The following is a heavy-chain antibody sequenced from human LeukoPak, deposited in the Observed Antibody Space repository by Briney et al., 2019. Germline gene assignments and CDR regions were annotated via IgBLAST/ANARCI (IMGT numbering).Heavy chain of an antibody. D-gene: IGHD3-22*01. CDR2: INTDGTTT. Sequence: PGGSLRLSCAASGFTFSSYWMNWVRQAPGKGLEWLANINTDGTTTNYIDSVRGRFTISRDNAKNLLYLQVNSLRAEDTAVYYCATDRGYLQFDYWGQGTLVTVSS. J-gene: IGHJ4*02. V-gene: IGHV3-7*01. CDR3: ATDRGYLQFDY. CDR1: GFTFSSYW.